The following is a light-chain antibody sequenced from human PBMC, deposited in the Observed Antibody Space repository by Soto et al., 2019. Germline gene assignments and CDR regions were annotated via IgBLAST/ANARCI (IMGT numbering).Light chain of an antibody. J-gene: IGKJ4*01. V-gene: IGKV1-33*01. CDR3: QQSYSFRT. CDR1: QDTGKY. Sequence: IQMTQSPTSLSASVGDRVTITCQASQDTGKYLNWFQQKPGKAPKLLIYDASNLETGVPARFSGSGSGTDFTLTISSLQPEDFASYYCQQSYSFRTFGGGTKVDIK. CDR2: DAS.